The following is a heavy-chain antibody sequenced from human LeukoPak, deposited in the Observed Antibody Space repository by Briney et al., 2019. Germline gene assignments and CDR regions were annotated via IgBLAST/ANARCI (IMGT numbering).Heavy chain of an antibody. Sequence: ASVKVSCKASGYTFTSYYMHWVRQAPGQGLEWMGIINPSGGSTSYAQKFQGRVTMTRDTSTSTVYMELSSLRSEDTAVYYCARLISVAGNHRVFDYWGQGALVTVSS. J-gene: IGHJ4*02. CDR1: GYTFTSYY. CDR2: INPSGGST. CDR3: ARLISVAGNHRVFDY. D-gene: IGHD6-19*01. V-gene: IGHV1-46*01.